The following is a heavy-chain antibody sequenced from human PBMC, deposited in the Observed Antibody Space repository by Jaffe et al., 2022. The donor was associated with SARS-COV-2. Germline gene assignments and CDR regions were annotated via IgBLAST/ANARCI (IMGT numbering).Heavy chain of an antibody. CDR3: AKGRGGAAFDA. J-gene: IGHJ3*01. Sequence: EVQLVESGGGLIQPGGSLRLSCVASGFTFNNYNMNWVRQTPGKHLEWVSGIGPAGYTTYYPDSLKGRFTISRDNSKNTVYLQANSLRAEDTAVYFCAKGRGGAAFDAWGQGTMVTVSS. D-gene: IGHD3-16*01. CDR1: GFTFNNYN. CDR2: IGPAGYTT. V-gene: IGHV3-23*04.